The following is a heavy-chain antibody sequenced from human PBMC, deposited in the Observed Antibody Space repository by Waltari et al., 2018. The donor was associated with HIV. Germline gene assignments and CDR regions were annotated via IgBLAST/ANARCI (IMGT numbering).Heavy chain of an antibody. Sequence: EVQLVQSGAEVKKPGESLKISCKGSGYSFATYWSGWVRQMPGKGLEWMGIIYPGDSDTRYRPAFQGQVTISADKSIRTAYLQWSSLKASDTAMYYCTKGMYANQDYFDNWGQGTLVTVSS. CDR1: GYSFATYW. J-gene: IGHJ4*02. CDR3: TKGMYANQDYFDN. D-gene: IGHD2-8*01. CDR2: IYPGDSDT. V-gene: IGHV5-51*03.